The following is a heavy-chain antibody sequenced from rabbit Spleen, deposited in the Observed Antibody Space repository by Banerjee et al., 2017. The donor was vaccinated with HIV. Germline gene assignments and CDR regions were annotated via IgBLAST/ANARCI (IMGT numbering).Heavy chain of an antibody. Sequence: QSLEESGGGLVQPEGSLALTCKASGFSFSSSDYICWVRQAPGKGLEWISCIAGSSSGFTYSATWAKGRFTISKTSSTTVTLQMTSLTVADTATYFCARAGEGGDGYLNLWGQGTLVTVS. J-gene: IGHJ4*01. CDR2: IAGSSSGFT. CDR1: GFSFSSSDY. D-gene: IGHD5-1*01. V-gene: IGHV1S40*01. CDR3: ARAGEGGDGYLNL.